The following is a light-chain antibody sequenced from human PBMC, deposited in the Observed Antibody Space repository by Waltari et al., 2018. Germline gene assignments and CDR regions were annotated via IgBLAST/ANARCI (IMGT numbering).Light chain of an antibody. CDR3: AAWDDSLNGWV. V-gene: IGLV1-44*01. J-gene: IGLJ3*02. CDR1: RSSIGTNT. CDR2: NND. Sequence: QSVLTQPPSASGPPGQRVTISCSGSRSSIGTNTLTWYQHLPGTAPKLLIYNNDKRPSGVPDRFSGSKSGTSASLAISGLQSEDEADYYCAAWDDSLNGWVFGGGTKLTVL.